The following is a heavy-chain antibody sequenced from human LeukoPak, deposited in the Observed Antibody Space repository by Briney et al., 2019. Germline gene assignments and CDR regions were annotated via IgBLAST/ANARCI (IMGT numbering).Heavy chain of an antibody. CDR2: IYYSGST. J-gene: IGHJ5*02. Sequence: SETLSLTCPVSGGSVSSGGYYWSWIRQPPGKGLEWIGYIYYSGSTNYNPSLKSRVTISVDTSKNHFSLKLSSVTAADTAVYYCARAAGGIQLWNNWFDPWGQGTLVTVSS. CDR1: GGSVSSGGYY. D-gene: IGHD5-18*01. CDR3: ARAAGGIQLWNNWFDP. V-gene: IGHV4-61*03.